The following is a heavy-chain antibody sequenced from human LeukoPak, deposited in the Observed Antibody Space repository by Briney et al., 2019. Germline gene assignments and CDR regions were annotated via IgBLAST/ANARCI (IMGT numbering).Heavy chain of an antibody. D-gene: IGHD1-26*01. Sequence: ASVKVSCKASGYTFRNYYIHWVRQAPGHGLEYMGWINFNRGDTNYAEKFQGRVTMTRDTSIDTVYMDLSSLRSDDTALYYCARDKSNGIGIVYWGQGTPVTVSS. CDR3: ARDKSNGIGIVY. J-gene: IGHJ4*02. CDR1: GYTFRNYY. CDR2: INFNRGDT. V-gene: IGHV1-2*02.